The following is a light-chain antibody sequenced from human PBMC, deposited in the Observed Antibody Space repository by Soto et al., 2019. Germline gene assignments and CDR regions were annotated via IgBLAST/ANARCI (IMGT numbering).Light chain of an antibody. CDR1: QSVSSY. CDR2: DAS. V-gene: IGKV3-11*01. CDR3: QSEDT. Sequence: EIVLTQSPVTLSLSPGERATLSCRASQSVSSYLAWYQQKPGQAPRLLIYDASNRATGIPARFSGSGSGTDFTLTISSLEPKDFAVYYCQSEDTFGQGTKLEIK. J-gene: IGKJ2*01.